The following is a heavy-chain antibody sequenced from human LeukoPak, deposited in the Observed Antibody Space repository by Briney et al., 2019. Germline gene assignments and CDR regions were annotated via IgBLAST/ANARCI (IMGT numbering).Heavy chain of an antibody. CDR3: ARKSDDSGHFDY. J-gene: IGHJ4*02. D-gene: IGHD3-22*01. V-gene: IGHV6-1*01. CDR1: GDSVSSSSAA. Sequence: SQTLSLTCALSGDSVSSSSAAWNWIRQSPSRGLEWLGRTYYRSKWYNDYPVSVKSRITINPDTSKNQFSLQLNSVTPEDTAVYYCARKSDDSGHFDYWGQGTLVTVSS. CDR2: TYYRSKWYN.